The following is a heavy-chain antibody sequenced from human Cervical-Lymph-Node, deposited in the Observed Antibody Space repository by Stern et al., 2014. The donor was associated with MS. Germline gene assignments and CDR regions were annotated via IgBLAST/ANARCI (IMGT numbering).Heavy chain of an antibody. V-gene: IGHV4-59*01. CDR1: GVSISSYD. D-gene: IGHD6-13*01. CDR2: IHYSGST. Sequence: VQLEESGPGLVKPSATLSLTCTVSGVSISSYDWNWIRQPPGKGLEWIGYIHYSGSTDYNSSLKSRVSISVDTSKNQFSLKLSSVTAADTAMYYCARGGSAPGTRRNWFDPWGQGTLVTVSS. J-gene: IGHJ5*02. CDR3: ARGGSAPGTRRNWFDP.